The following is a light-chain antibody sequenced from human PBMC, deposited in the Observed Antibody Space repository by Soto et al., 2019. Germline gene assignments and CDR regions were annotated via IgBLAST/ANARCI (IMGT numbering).Light chain of an antibody. V-gene: IGKV3-15*01. CDR1: QYISNT. CDR2: GAS. J-gene: IGKJ1*01. CDR3: QHYNNWPPWT. Sequence: EIVMTQSPATLSVSPGERATLSCRASQYISNTLAWYQQKPGQAPRLLIYGASTRATGIPARFSGSGSGTEFTLTISSLQSEDFAVYYCQHYNNWPPWTFGQGTKVEF.